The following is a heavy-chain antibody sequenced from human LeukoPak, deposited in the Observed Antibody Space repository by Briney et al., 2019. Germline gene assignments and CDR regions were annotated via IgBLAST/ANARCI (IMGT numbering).Heavy chain of an antibody. Sequence: PSETLSLTCAVSGGSISSSNWWSWVRQPPGKGLEWIGETYHSGSTNYNPSLKSRVTISVDKSKNQFSLKLSSVTAADTGVYYCARIGIRYFDWTNWGQGTLVTVSS. D-gene: IGHD3-9*01. CDR1: GGSISSSNW. J-gene: IGHJ4*02. CDR3: ARIGIRYFDWTN. V-gene: IGHV4-4*02. CDR2: TYHSGST.